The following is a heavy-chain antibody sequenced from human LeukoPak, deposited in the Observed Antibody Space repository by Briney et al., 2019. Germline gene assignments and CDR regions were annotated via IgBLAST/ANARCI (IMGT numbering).Heavy chain of an antibody. J-gene: IGHJ5*02. D-gene: IGHD6-13*01. CDR1: GGSISSYY. CDR2: IYYSEST. V-gene: IGHV4-59*01. Sequence: SETLSLTCTVSGGSISSYYWSWIRQPPGKGLEWIGYIYYSESTNYNPSLKSRVTISVDTSKNQFSLKLSSVTAADTAVYYCARVGTFSSSWYSSNWFDPWGQGTLVTVSS. CDR3: ARVGTFSSSWYSSNWFDP.